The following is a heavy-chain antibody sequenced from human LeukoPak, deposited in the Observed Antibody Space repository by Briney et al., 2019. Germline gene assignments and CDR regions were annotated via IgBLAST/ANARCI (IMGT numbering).Heavy chain of an antibody. CDR3: ARLGGYCTNGVCYRGYYYYMDV. D-gene: IGHD2-8*01. V-gene: IGHV4-34*01. Sequence: SETLSLTCAVYGGSFSGYYWSWLRQPPGKGLEWIGEINHSGSTNYNPSLKSRVTISVDTSKNQFSLKLSSVTAADTAVYYCARLGGYCTNGVCYRGYYYYMDVWGKGTTVTVSS. CDR1: GGSFSGYY. J-gene: IGHJ6*03. CDR2: INHSGST.